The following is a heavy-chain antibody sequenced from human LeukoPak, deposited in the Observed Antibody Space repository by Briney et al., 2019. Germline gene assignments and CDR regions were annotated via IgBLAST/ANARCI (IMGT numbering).Heavy chain of an antibody. CDR1: GFTSSSYW. J-gene: IGHJ3*02. V-gene: IGHV3-7*04. CDR3: ARPTTVTMVDAFNI. CDR2: IKQDGSQK. Sequence: GGSLRLSCAASGFTSSSYWMSWIRQAPGKGLEWVANIKQDGSQKYYVDSVKGRFTISRDNAKNSLYLQMNSLRAVDTAVYFCARPTTVTMVDAFNIWGLGTMVTVSS. D-gene: IGHD4-17*01.